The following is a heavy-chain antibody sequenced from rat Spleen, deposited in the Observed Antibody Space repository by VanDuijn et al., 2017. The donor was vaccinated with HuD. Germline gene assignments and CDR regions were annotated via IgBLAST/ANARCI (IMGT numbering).Heavy chain of an antibody. J-gene: IGHJ4*01. CDR3: TRGYVMDA. V-gene: IGHV5-31*01. Sequence: EVQLVESGGGLVQPGRSLKLYCVASGFTFNNYWMSWIRQAPGKGLEWVASITNTGGSIYYPVSVKGRFTISRDNTKNTQYLQMDSLRSEDTATYYCTRGYVMDAWGQGVMVTVSS. CDR2: ITNTGGSI. CDR1: GFTFNNYW.